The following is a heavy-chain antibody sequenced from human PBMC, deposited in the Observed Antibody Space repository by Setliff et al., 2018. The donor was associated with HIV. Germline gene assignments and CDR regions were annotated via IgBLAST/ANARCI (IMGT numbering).Heavy chain of an antibody. CDR2: NYYSGST. J-gene: IGHJ6*03. D-gene: IGHD3-16*02. Sequence: SETLSLTCTVSGGSISSGGYYWSWIRQQPGKGLEWIGYNYYSGSTYYNPSLKSRVTISVDASKNQFSLKLSSVTAADTAVYYCARGYPVSYYYYMYVWGKGTTVTVSS. CDR3: ARGYPVSYYYYMYV. V-gene: IGHV4-31*03. CDR1: GGSISSGGYY.